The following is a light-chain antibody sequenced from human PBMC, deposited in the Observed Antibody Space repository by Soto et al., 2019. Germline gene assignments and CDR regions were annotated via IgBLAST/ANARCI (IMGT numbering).Light chain of an antibody. CDR3: ASWDDILHGPL. CDR1: TSNFGTKS. V-gene: IGLV1-44*01. CDR2: NSD. Sequence: QLVLTQPPSASGTPGQRVTISCSGATSNFGTKSVNWYQHLPGAAPRLIIYNSDQRPSGVPDRFSGSKSGTSASPALSGLQSADEGDYFCASWDDILHGPLFGGGTKLTVL. J-gene: IGLJ2*01.